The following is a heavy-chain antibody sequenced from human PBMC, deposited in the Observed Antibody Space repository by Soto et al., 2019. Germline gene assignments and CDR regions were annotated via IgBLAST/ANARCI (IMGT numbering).Heavy chain of an antibody. CDR3: ARGNIAAALVY. Sequence: QVQLQQWGAGLLKPSETLSLTCAVYGGSISSHYWNWIRQPPGKGLEWIGAINHSGRTNYNPSRKSRVTISVDTSKNQFSLNLGSVTAADTAVYYCARGNIAAALVYWGQGTLVTVSS. CDR1: GGSISSHY. V-gene: IGHV4-34*01. D-gene: IGHD6-13*01. J-gene: IGHJ4*02. CDR2: INHSGRT.